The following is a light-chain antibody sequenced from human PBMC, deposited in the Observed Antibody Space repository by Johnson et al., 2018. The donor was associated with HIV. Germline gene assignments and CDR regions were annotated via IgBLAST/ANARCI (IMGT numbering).Light chain of an antibody. CDR3: GTWDSSLYSYV. V-gene: IGLV1-51*01. CDR2: DNN. J-gene: IGLJ1*01. Sequence: QSVLTQPPSVSAAPGQKVTISCSGSSSNIGNNYVSWYQQLPGTAPKLLIYDNNNRPSGIPDRLSGSKSGTSNTQRITGLQPGAEADYSCGTWDSSLYSYVCGTGTKVSVL. CDR1: SSNIGNNY.